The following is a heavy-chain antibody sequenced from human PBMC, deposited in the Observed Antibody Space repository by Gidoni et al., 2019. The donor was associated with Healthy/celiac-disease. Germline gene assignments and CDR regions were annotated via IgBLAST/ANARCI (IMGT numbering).Heavy chain of an antibody. J-gene: IGHJ4*02. V-gene: IGHV3-11*01. D-gene: IGHD3-22*01. Sequence: QVQLVESGGGSVKPGGSLRLSCAASGFTFSYYYMSWIRQAPGKGLEWVSYSSSSGSTIYYADSVKGRFTISRDNAKNSLYLQMNSLRAEDTAVYYCARDAYYDSSVGYFDYWGQGTLVTVSS. CDR3: ARDAYYDSSVGYFDY. CDR1: GFTFSYYY. CDR2: SSSSGSTI.